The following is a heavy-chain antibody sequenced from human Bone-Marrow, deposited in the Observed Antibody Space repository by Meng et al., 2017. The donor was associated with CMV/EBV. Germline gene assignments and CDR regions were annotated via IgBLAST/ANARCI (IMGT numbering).Heavy chain of an antibody. V-gene: IGHV3-30*03. Sequence: GESLKISCAASGFPFSTYDMIWVRQAPGKGLEWVAVISYDGSNKYYADSVKGRFTISRDNSKNTLYLQMNSLRAEDTAVYYCARDHPYCTNGVCYTGGFDYWGQGTLVTSPQ. CDR2: ISYDGSNK. J-gene: IGHJ4*02. D-gene: IGHD2-8*01. CDR3: ARDHPYCTNGVCYTGGFDY. CDR1: GFPFSTYD.